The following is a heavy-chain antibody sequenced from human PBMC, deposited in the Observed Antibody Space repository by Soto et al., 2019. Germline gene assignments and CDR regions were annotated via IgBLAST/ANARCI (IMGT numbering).Heavy chain of an antibody. CDR1: GFTFSSYD. D-gene: IGHD3-22*01. CDR2: IGTAGNT. J-gene: IGHJ4*02. CDR3: ARAIGPTLFDY. V-gene: IGHV3-13*04. Sequence: GGSLRLSCSASGFTFSSYDMHWVGQRPGKGLEWVSAIGTAGNTNYAGSVKGRFTISRENAKNSLYLQKNSLRAGDTAIYFCARAIGPTLFDYWGQGTLVTVSS.